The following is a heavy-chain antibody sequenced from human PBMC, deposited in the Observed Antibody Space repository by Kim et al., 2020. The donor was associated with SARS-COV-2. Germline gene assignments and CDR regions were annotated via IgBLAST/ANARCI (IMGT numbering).Heavy chain of an antibody. V-gene: IGHV3-30*18. CDR1: GFTFRSYG. CDR2: ISFDGYEK. J-gene: IGHJ6*02. Sequence: GGSLRLSCVASGFTFRSYGMHWVRQAPGKGLEWVAVISFDGYEKNYAESVKCRFTISRDNSKNTLYLQMNSLRGDDKAIYLCAKDPRDYGANYFYGMDVWGHGTTVTVSS. CDR3: AKDPRDYGANYFYGMDV. D-gene: IGHD4-17*01.